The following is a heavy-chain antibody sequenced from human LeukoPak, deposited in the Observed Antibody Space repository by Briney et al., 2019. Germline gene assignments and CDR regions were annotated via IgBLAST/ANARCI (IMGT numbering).Heavy chain of an antibody. CDR1: GFTFSSCA. D-gene: IGHD3-9*01. V-gene: IGHV3-23*01. CDR3: AKFYNAGIWQRNFDWLLGLDY. CDR2: ISDGGGTT. Sequence: GGSLRLSCAASGFTFSSCAMSWVRQAPGKGLEWVSGISDGGGTTNYADAVKGRFTISRDKSKNTLFLQMNSLRAEDTAVYYCAKFYNAGIWQRNFDWLLGLDYWGQGTLVTVSS. J-gene: IGHJ4*02.